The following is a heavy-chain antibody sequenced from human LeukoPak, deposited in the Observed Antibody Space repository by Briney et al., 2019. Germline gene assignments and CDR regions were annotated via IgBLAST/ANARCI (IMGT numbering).Heavy chain of an antibody. CDR3: ARDGGGGWYEY. J-gene: IGHJ4*02. V-gene: IGHV3-7*01. Sequence: GGSLRLSCAASGFTFSSYWMSWVRQAPGKGLQWVANINQDGSEKYYVDSVKGRFTISRDNAKNSLNLQMSSLRAEDTAVYYCARDGGGGWYEYWGQGTLVTVSS. CDR2: INQDGSEK. CDR1: GFTFSSYW. D-gene: IGHD6-19*01.